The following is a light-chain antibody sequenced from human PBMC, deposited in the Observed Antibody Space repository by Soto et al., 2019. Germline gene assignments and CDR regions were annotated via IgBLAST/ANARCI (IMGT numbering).Light chain of an antibody. V-gene: IGLV2-14*03. CDR1: SSDVGAYNS. CDR2: DVS. CDR3: RSSTTSPTRV. J-gene: IGLJ1*01. Sequence: QSALTQPASVSGSPGQSITLSCTGTSSDVGAYNSVSWYQQHPSKAPKLIIYDVSTRPSGVSNRFSGSKSRNTASLTIFGPQAGDEADYYCRSSTTSPTRVFGTGTNVTVL.